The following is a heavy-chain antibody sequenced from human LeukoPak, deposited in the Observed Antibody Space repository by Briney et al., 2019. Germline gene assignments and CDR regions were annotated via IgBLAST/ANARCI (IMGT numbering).Heavy chain of an antibody. CDR3: ARGRGEQWPRVMTA. V-gene: IGHV1-8*02. Sequence: GASVKVSCKASGYTFTSYDINWVRQATGQGLEWMGWMNPNSGNTGYAQKFQGRATMTRNTSISTAYMELSSLRSEDTAVYYCARGRGEQWPRVMTAWGQGTLVTVSS. CDR1: GYTFTSYD. J-gene: IGHJ5*02. D-gene: IGHD6-19*01. CDR2: MNPNSGNT.